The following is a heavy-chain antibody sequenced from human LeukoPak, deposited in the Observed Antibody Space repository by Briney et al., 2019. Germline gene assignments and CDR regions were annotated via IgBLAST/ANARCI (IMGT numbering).Heavy chain of an antibody. D-gene: IGHD6-19*01. Sequence: GGSLRLSCEVSGLTFYTYAMSWVRQAPGKGLEWVSAISGRDGRTYYSDSVKGRFTIPRDNSQNTLYLQMKTLRAEDTAVYYCSTSPSFGSGWYQFNYWGQGALVIVSS. J-gene: IGHJ4*02. CDR1: GLTFYTYA. V-gene: IGHV3-23*01. CDR2: ISGRDGRT. CDR3: STSPSFGSGWYQFNY.